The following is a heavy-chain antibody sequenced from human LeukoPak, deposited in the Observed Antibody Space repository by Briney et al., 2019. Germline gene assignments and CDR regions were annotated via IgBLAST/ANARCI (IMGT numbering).Heavy chain of an antibody. J-gene: IGHJ4*02. CDR1: GGSISSSNYY. CDR3: ARDSCSSTSCRKKFDD. Sequence: SETLSLTCSISGGSISSSNYYWGWIRQPPGKGLEWIASIYYSGSTYYNPSLKSRVTISVDTSKIQFSLNLSSATAADTAVYYCARDSCSSTSCRKKFDDWSQGTLVTVSS. D-gene: IGHD2-2*01. V-gene: IGHV4-39*07. CDR2: IYYSGST.